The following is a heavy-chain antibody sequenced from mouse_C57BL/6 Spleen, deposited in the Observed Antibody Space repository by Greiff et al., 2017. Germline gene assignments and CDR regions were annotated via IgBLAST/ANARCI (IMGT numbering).Heavy chain of an antibody. CDR1: GYTFTSYW. Sequence: QVQLQQPGAELVKPGASVKLSCKASGYTFTSYWMQWVKQRPGQGLEWIGEIDPSDSYTNYNQKFKGKATLTVDTSSSTAYMQLSSLTSDDYAVYYCAGRGQRGTRDDYWGQGTTLTVSS. V-gene: IGHV1-50*01. CDR3: AGRGQRGTRDDY. J-gene: IGHJ2*01. CDR2: IDPSDSYT. D-gene: IGHD3-3*01.